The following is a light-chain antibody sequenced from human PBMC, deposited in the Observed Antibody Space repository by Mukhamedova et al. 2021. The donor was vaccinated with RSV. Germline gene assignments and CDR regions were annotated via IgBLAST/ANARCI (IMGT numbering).Light chain of an antibody. CDR3: QQYDSLPFT. J-gene: IGKJ2*01. Sequence: LLIYDASHLQAGVPSRFSGSKSGTDFAFTINSLQPEDVATYYYQQYDSLPFTFGQGTRLEIK. CDR2: DAS. V-gene: IGKV1-33*01.